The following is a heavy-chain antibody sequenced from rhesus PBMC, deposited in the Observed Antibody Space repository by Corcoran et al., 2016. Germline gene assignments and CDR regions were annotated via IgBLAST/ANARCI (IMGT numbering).Heavy chain of an antibody. D-gene: IGHD3-40*01. CDR2: IDNGGSST. CDR1: GFPFSSYG. CDR3: TDAYDIES. V-gene: IGHV3S42*01. J-gene: IGHJ4*01. Sequence: EVQLVESGGGLATLGASLRLSCAASGFPFSSYGMHWFLQIPGKGLGWISGIDNGGSSTYYADSVKGRFTISRDNSKNTLSLQMNSLRAEDTAVYYCTDAYDIESWGQGVQVTVSS.